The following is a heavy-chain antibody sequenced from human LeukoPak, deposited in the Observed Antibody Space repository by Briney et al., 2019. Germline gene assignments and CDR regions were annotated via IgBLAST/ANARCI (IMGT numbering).Heavy chain of an antibody. CDR3: ARDPGLYYDILTAPAEAYYFDY. Sequence: SETLSLTCTVSGGSIRNYYWSWIRQPPGKGLEWIGEINHSGSTNYNPSLKSRVTISVDTSKNQFSLKLSSVTAADTAVYYCARDPGLYYDILTAPAEAYYFDYWGQGTLVTVSS. J-gene: IGHJ4*02. CDR2: INHSGST. V-gene: IGHV4-34*01. D-gene: IGHD3-9*01. CDR1: GGSIRNYY.